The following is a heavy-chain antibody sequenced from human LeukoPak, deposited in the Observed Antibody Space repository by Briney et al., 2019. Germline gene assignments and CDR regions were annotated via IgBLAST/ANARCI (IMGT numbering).Heavy chain of an antibody. Sequence: SETLSLTCAVYGGSFSGYYWSWIRQPPGKGLDWIGEINHSGSTNYNPSLKSRVTISVDTSKNQFSLKLSSVTAADTAVYYCARGRFSYWGQGTLVTVSS. V-gene: IGHV4-34*01. CDR1: GGSFSGYY. D-gene: IGHD3-3*01. CDR2: INHSGST. J-gene: IGHJ4*02. CDR3: ARGRFSY.